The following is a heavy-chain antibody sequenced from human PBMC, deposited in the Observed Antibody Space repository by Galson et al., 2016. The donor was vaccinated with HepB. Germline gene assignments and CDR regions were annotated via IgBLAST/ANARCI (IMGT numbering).Heavy chain of an antibody. Sequence: SLRLSCAASGFTFSHYFVSWIRQAPGKGLEWVSYISGSADSRRYADSVKGRFTISRDNSKNSLYLQKNNLRAEDTAVYYCARMVPLYSGGWYVRGDGWFDPWGQGTLVTVSS. V-gene: IGHV3-11*01. CDR3: ARMVPLYSGGWYVRGDGWFDP. J-gene: IGHJ5*02. CDR1: GFTFSHYF. D-gene: IGHD6-19*01. CDR2: ISGSADSR.